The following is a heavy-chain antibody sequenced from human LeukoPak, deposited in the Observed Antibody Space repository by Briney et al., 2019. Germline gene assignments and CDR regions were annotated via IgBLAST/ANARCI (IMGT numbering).Heavy chain of an antibody. V-gene: IGHV1-2*02. D-gene: IGHD1-26*01. J-gene: IGHJ4*02. Sequence: ASVKVSCKASGYTFTGYYMHWVRQAPGQGLEWMGWINPNSGGTNYAQKFQGRVTMTRDTSISTAYMELSRLRSDDTAVYYCARDESSGSHFDYWGQGTLVTVSS. CDR2: INPNSGGT. CDR3: ARDESSGSHFDY. CDR1: GYTFTGYY.